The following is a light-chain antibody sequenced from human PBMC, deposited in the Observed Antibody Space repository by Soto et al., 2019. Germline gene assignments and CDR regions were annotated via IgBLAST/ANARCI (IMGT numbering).Light chain of an antibody. CDR3: GTWDSSLSALV. V-gene: IGLV1-51*01. Sequence: QSVLTQPPSVSAAPGQKVTISCSGSSSNIGNNYVSWYQQLPGTAPKLLIYDNNKRPSGIPDRFSGSKSGTSAALGINGLQTGDEADYYCGTWDSSLSALVLGGGTQLTVL. J-gene: IGLJ2*01. CDR1: SSNIGNNY. CDR2: DNN.